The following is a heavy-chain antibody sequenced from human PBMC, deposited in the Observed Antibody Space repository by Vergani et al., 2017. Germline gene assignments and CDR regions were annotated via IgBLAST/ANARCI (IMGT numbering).Heavy chain of an antibody. CDR2: ISAYNGNT. Sequence: QVQLVQSGAEVKKPGASVKVSCKASGYTFTSYGISWVRQAPGQGLEWMGWISAYNGNTNSAQKLQGRVTMTTDTSTSTAYMELRSLRSDDTAVYYGARDSXYFDWLLYGECRYYWDQGTLVTVSS. CDR1: GYTFTSYG. D-gene: IGHD3-9*01. J-gene: IGHJ4*02. V-gene: IGHV1-18*01. CDR3: ARDSXYFDWLLYGECRYY.